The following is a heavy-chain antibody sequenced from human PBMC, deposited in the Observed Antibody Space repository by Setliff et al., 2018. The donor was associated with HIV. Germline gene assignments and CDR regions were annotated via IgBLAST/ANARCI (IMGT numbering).Heavy chain of an antibody. Sequence: ASVKVSCKSSGYTFTDYFMHWVPQAPGQGLEWMGWFNSYTGYPANAQGFTGRFVFSLDTSVSTAYLQISSLKAEDTAVYYCAREVVVAGVHYYNMDVWGKGTTVTVSS. CDR2: FNSYTGYP. J-gene: IGHJ6*03. V-gene: IGHV7-4-1*02. D-gene: IGHD2-15*01. CDR3: AREVVVAGVHYYNMDV. CDR1: GYTFTDYF.